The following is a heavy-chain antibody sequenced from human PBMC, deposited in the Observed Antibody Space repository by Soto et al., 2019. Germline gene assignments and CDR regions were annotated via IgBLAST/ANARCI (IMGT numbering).Heavy chain of an antibody. CDR2: LYYSGST. V-gene: IGHV4-61*01. Sequence: PSETLSLTCTVSGGSVSSDSYYWSWIRQPPGKGLEWIGYLYYSGSTNYNPSLKSRVTISVDTSKNQFSLKLSSVTAADTAVYYCASGCRYCSGGSCYSCYYYYYGMDVWGQGTTVTVSS. CDR3: ASGCRYCSGGSCYSCYYYYYGMDV. J-gene: IGHJ6*02. CDR1: GGSVSSDSYY. D-gene: IGHD2-15*01.